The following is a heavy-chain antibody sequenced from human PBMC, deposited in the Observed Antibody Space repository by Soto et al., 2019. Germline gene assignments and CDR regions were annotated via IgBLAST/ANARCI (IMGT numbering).Heavy chain of an antibody. CDR3: SKGRLSYDF. Sequence: PGGSLRLSCAASGFIFSNYAMNCVRQAPGKGLEWVSFVSANADGTFYADSVKGRFSISRDNSKNTLYLQMNNLRAEDTAIYYCSKGRLSYDFWGQGTLVTVSS. V-gene: IGHV3-23*01. J-gene: IGHJ4*02. CDR2: VSANADGT. CDR1: GFIFSNYA.